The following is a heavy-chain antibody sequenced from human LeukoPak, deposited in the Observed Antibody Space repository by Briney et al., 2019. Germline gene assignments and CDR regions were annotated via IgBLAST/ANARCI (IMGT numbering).Heavy chain of an antibody. J-gene: IGHJ4*02. Sequence: GASVKVSCKASGYTFTGYYMHWVRQAPGQGPEWMGIINPSGGSTSYAQKFQGRVAITRDTSTTTVYMQLSSLRFEDTAVYYCAKCREPSYEILTGYSRFDYWGQGTLVTVS. D-gene: IGHD3-9*01. V-gene: IGHV1-46*01. CDR3: AKCREPSYEILTGYSRFDY. CDR2: INPSGGST. CDR1: GYTFTGYY.